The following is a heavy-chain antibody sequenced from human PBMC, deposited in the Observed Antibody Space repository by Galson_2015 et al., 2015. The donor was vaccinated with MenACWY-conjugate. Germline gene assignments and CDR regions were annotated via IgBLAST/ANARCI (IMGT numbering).Heavy chain of an antibody. V-gene: IGHV1-46*01. J-gene: IGHJ4*02. CDR2: INPSSGST. CDR1: GYTFTSSY. CDR3: AREYCGGDCYPTS. D-gene: IGHD2-21*02. Sequence: SVKVSCKASGYTFTSSYMHWVRQAPGQGLEWMGTINPSSGSTSYAQNFQGRVTMTRDTSTSTVHMELSSLRSEDTAVYYCAREYCGGDCYPTSWGQGTLVTVSS.